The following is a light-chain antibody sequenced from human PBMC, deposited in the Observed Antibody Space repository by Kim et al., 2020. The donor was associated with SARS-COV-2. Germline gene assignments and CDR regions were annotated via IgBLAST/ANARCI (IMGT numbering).Light chain of an antibody. Sequence: NFMLTQPHSVSESPGKTVTISCTGSSGSIASNYVQWYQQRPGSAPTTVIYEDNQRPSGVHDRFSGSIDSSSNSASLTISGLKTEDEADYYCQSYDSNNQGVFGGGTQLTVL. CDR3: QSYDSNNQGV. CDR2: EDN. CDR1: SGSIASNY. J-gene: IGLJ3*02. V-gene: IGLV6-57*02.